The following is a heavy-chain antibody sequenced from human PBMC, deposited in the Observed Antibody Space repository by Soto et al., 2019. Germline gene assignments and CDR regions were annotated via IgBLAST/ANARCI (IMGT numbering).Heavy chain of an antibody. V-gene: IGHV3-23*01. CDR3: ATPNYPLGYCSGGSCYLSVHGWFDP. Sequence: GGSLRLSCAASGFTFSSYAMSWVRQAPGKGLEWVSAISGSGGSTYYADSVKGRFTISRDNSKNTLYLQMNSLRAEDTAVYYCATPNYPLGYCSGGSCYLSVHGWFDPWGQGTLVTVSS. CDR1: GFTFSSYA. J-gene: IGHJ5*02. D-gene: IGHD2-15*01. CDR2: ISGSGGST.